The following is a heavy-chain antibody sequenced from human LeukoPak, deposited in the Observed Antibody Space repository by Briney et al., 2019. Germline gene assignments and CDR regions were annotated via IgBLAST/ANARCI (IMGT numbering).Heavy chain of an antibody. CDR1: GFTVSSNY. CDR3: ASDYGDYHDAFDI. J-gene: IGHJ3*02. CDR2: IYSGGST. Sequence: TGGSLRLXCAASGFTVSSNYMSWVRQAPGKGLEWVSVIYSGGSTYYADSVRGRFTISRDNSKNTLYLQMNSLRAEDTAVYYCASDYGDYHDAFDIWGQGTMVTVSS. D-gene: IGHD4-17*01. V-gene: IGHV3-53*01.